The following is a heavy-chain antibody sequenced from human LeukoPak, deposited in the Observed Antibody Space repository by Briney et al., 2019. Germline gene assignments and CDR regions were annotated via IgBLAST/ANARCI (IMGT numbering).Heavy chain of an antibody. CDR2: ISGDGGST. D-gene: IGHD4-17*01. CDR1: GFTFDDYA. Sequence: GGSLRLSCAASGFTFDDYAMHWVRHAPGKGLEWVYLISGDGGSTYYADSVKGRFTISRDNSKNSLYLQMNSLRTEDTALYYCAKDILAIYGDYGGNDAFDIWGQGTMVTVSS. J-gene: IGHJ3*02. CDR3: AKDILAIYGDYGGNDAFDI. V-gene: IGHV3-43*02.